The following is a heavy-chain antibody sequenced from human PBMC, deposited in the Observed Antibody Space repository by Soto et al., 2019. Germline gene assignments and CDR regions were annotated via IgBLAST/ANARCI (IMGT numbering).Heavy chain of an antibody. J-gene: IGHJ6*02. CDR1: GDRVSSNSAA. CDR3: VRGSQLLVIPDYHYGMDV. V-gene: IGHV6-1*01. D-gene: IGHD6-19*01. Sequence: PSQTLSLTCAISGDRVSSNSAAWNWIRQSPSRGLEWLGRTYYRSKWFNDYAMSVKSRISISADTSENHFSLHLNSVTPDDTAVYYCVRGSQLLVIPDYHYGMDVRGQGTTVIVSS. CDR2: TYYRSKWFN.